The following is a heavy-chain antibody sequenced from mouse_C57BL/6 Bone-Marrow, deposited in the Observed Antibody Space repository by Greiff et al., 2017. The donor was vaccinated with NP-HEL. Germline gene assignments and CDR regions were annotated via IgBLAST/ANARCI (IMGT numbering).Heavy chain of an antibody. CDR3: ARHAPTGTWVAY. CDR2: ISNGGGST. J-gene: IGHJ3*01. D-gene: IGHD4-1*02. CDR1: GFTFSDYY. V-gene: IGHV5-12*01. Sequence: EVKLMESGGGLVQPGGSLKLSCAASGFTFSDYYMYWVRQTPEKRLEWVAYISNGGGSTYYPDTVKGRFTISRDNAKNTLYLQMSRLKSEDRAMYYCARHAPTGTWVAYWGQGTLVTVSA.